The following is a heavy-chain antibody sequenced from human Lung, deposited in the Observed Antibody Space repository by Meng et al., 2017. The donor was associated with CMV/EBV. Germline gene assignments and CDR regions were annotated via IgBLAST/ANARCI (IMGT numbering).Heavy chain of an antibody. D-gene: IGHD1-14*01. CDR2: IYWNDDK. Sequence: GPXLVXPTQTLTLTCTFTGFSLSTSGVGVGWTRQPPGKALEWLALIYWNDDKRYSPSLKSRLTITKDTSKNQVVLTMTNMDPVDTATYYCAHSRNLNTLIYWGQGTXVTVSS. J-gene: IGHJ4*02. V-gene: IGHV2-5*01. CDR3: AHSRNLNTLIY. CDR1: GFSLSTSGVG.